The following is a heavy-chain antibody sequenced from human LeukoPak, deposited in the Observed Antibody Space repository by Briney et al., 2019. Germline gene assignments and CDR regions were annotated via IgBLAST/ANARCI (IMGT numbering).Heavy chain of an antibody. CDR2: IWYDGSDK. Sequence: GGSLRLSCAASGFTFSSYAMHWVRQAPGKGLEWVAVIWYDGSDKYYADSVKGRFTISRDNSKNTLYLQMNSLRAEDTAVYYCARGGIRGYTYGSTFDYWGQGTLVTVSS. CDR3: ARGGIRGYTYGSTFDY. J-gene: IGHJ4*02. CDR1: GFTFSSYA. V-gene: IGHV3-33*01. D-gene: IGHD5-18*01.